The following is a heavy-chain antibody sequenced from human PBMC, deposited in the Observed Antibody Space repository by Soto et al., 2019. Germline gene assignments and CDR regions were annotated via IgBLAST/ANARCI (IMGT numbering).Heavy chain of an antibody. J-gene: IGHJ6*03. V-gene: IGHV4-4*02. CDR3: ARVGTIKSSGWYVYYYYMDV. CDR2: IYHSGST. CDR1: SGSISSSNW. Sequence: SETLSLTCAVSSGSISSSNWWSWVRQPPGKGLEWIGEIYHSGSTNYNPSLKSRVTISVDKSKNQFSLKLSSVTAADTAVYYCARVGTIKSSGWYVYYYYMDVWGKGTTVTVSS. D-gene: IGHD6-19*01.